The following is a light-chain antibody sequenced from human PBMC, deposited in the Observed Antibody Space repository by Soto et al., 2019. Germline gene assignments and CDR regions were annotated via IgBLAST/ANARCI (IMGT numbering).Light chain of an antibody. CDR3: HQYVVLPKT. V-gene: IGKV3-20*01. CDR2: GVS. CDR1: TSISANY. Sequence: EIVLTQSPGTVYLSPGDRDTLSCRASTSISANYLAWYQQKPGQAPRPLIYGVSIRATGIPDRFAGSGSGPDVTLTISRLEPEYFAVYYCHQYVVLPKTFGQGTTVEIK. J-gene: IGKJ1*01.